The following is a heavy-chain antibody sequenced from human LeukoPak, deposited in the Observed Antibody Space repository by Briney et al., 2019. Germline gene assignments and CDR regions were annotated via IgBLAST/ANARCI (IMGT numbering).Heavy chain of an antibody. J-gene: IGHJ3*02. V-gene: IGHV3-21*01. CDR1: GFTFSSYS. CDR3: ARDHGWGAFDI. CDR2: ISSSSSYI. D-gene: IGHD3-16*01. Sequence: GGSLRLSCAASGFTFSSYSMNWVRQAPGKGLEWVSSISSSSSYIYYADSVKGRFTISRDNSKNTLYLQMNSLRAEDTAVYYCARDHGWGAFDIWGQGTMVTVSS.